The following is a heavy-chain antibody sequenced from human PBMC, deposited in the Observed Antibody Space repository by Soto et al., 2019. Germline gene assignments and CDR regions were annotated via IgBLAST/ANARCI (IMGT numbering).Heavy chain of an antibody. D-gene: IGHD3-3*01. CDR1: GYTFTSYA. CDR2: INAGNGNT. V-gene: IGHV1-3*01. CDR3: ARGDFWSGYSRYAFDI. J-gene: IGHJ3*02. Sequence: ASVKVSCKASGYTFTSYAMHWVRQAPGQRLEWMGWINAGNGNTKYSQKFQGRVTITRDTSASTAYMELSSLRSEDTAVYYCARGDFWSGYSRYAFDIWGQGTMVTVSS.